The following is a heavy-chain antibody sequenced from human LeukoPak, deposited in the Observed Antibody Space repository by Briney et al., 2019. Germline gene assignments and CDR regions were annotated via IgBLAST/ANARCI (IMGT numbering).Heavy chain of an antibody. J-gene: IGHJ4*02. V-gene: IGHV3-64D*06. Sequence: GGSLRLSCSASGFTFSRNTMHWVRQAPGKGLEYVSGATDTGGSTYYAYSVKGRFTISRDNSKKTLYLQVNSLRVEDTAVYYCVKDLSGTYSFDYWGQGTLVTVSS. D-gene: IGHD3-10*01. CDR3: VKDLSGTYSFDY. CDR1: GFTFSRNT. CDR2: ATDTGGST.